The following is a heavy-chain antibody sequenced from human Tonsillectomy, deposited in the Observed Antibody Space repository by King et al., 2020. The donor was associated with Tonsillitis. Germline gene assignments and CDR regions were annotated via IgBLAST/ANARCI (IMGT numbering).Heavy chain of an antibody. V-gene: IGHV3-30*02. CDR3: AKSRSNYDFWSAFDY. CDR1: GFTFSTYV. Sequence: VQLVQSGGGVVRPGGSLRLSCAASGFTFSTYVIYWVRQAPGKGLEWVAFIRYDGSDKYYADSVMGRFTISRDNSKNTLFLQMNSLRAEDTAVYYCAKSRSNYDFWSAFDYWGQGTQVTVYS. CDR2: IRYDGSDK. J-gene: IGHJ4*02. D-gene: IGHD3-3*01.